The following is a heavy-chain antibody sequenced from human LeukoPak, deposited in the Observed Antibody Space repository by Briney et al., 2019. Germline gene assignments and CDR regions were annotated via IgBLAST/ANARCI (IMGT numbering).Heavy chain of an antibody. CDR2: IYYSGST. D-gene: IGHD2-15*01. CDR3: AKNGDRGAYCSGGSCYPYYYYYIDV. V-gene: IGHV4-59*12. Sequence: SETLSLTCTVSGGSISSYYWSWIRQPPGKGLEWIGYIYYSGSTNYNPSLKSRVTISVDTSKNQFSLKLSSVAAADTAIYYCAKNGDRGAYCSGGSCYPYYYYYIDVWGKGTTVTISS. J-gene: IGHJ6*03. CDR1: GGSISSYY.